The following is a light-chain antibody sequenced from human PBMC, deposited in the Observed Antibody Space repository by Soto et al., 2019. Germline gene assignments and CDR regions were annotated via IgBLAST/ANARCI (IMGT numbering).Light chain of an antibody. CDR3: QQYNSYSRT. Sequence: DIQMTQSPSTLSASVGDRVTITCRASQSISSWLAWYQQKPGKAPKLLIYDASSLESGVPSRFSGSGSGTEFTLTISSRQPDDFGTYSCQQYNSYSRTLGQGTKVEIK. V-gene: IGKV1-5*01. CDR2: DAS. J-gene: IGKJ1*01. CDR1: QSISSW.